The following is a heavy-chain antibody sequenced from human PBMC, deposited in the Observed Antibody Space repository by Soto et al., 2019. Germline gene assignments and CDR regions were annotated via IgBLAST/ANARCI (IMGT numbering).Heavy chain of an antibody. J-gene: IGHJ6*02. CDR1: GYTFTSYG. Sequence: QVQLVQSGAEVKKPGASVKVSCKASGYTFTSYGISWVRQAPGQGLEWMGWINGYNGNTNHAQKLQGRVTMSTDTSTITAYMELRSLRSDDSAVYYCARRGDVPYYYYGMDVWGQGTTVTVSS. CDR3: ARRGDVPYYYYGMDV. CDR2: INGYNGNT. D-gene: IGHD3-16*01. V-gene: IGHV1-18*01.